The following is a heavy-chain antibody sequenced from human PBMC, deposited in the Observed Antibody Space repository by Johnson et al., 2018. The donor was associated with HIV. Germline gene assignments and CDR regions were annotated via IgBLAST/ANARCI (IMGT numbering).Heavy chain of an antibody. Sequence: QEQLVESGGGVVQPGRSLRLSCAASGFIFSSYGMHWVRQAPGKGLEWVAFIRFDGSNKFYADSVKGRFTLSRDNSKNTLYLQMNSLKADETAIYYCAKDEEGYSSAWSAGTAFDIWGQGTMVTVSS. CDR1: GFIFSSYG. V-gene: IGHV3-30*02. D-gene: IGHD6-13*01. J-gene: IGHJ3*02. CDR3: AKDEEGYSSAWSAGTAFDI. CDR2: IRFDGSNK.